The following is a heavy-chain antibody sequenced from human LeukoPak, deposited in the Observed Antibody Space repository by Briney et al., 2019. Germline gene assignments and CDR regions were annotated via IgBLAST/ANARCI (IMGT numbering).Heavy chain of an antibody. CDR3: ARANSVV. CDR1: GFTFSNFN. CDR2: ISIASTRI. J-gene: IGHJ3*01. V-gene: IGHV3-21*01. D-gene: IGHD2-8*01. Sequence: GGSLRLSCAASGFTFSNFNMNWVRQAPGKGLEWVSTISIASTRILYADSVQGRVTISRDNAKNSLYLQMNSLRAEDTAVYYCARANSVVWGQGTMVTVSS.